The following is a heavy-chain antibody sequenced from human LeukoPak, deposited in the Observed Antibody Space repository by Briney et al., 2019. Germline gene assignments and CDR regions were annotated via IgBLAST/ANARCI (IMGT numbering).Heavy chain of an antibody. D-gene: IGHD5-12*01. CDR1: GGSISSYY. V-gene: IGHV4-59*01. J-gene: IGHJ3*02. CDR3: ARWLPRAFDI. CDR2: IYYSGST. Sequence: SETLSPTCTVSGGSISSYYWSWIRQPPGKGLEWIGYIYYSGSTNYNPSLKSRVAISVDTSKNQFSLKLSSVTAADTAVYYCARWLPRAFDIWGQGTMVTVSS.